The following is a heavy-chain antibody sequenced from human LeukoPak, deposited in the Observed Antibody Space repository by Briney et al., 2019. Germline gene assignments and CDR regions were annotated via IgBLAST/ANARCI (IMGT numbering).Heavy chain of an antibody. D-gene: IGHD6-13*01. V-gene: IGHV4-34*01. CDR2: INHSGST. CDR3: ARGPPYSSSWYIY. CDR1: GGSYSGYY. Sequence: SETLSLTCSVYGGSYSGYYWSWILQPPRKELDRIGEINHSGSTNYTPSLKGRVTISVDTSKTQFSLKLSSVTAADTAVYYCARGPPYSSSWYIYWGQGTLVTVSS. J-gene: IGHJ4*02.